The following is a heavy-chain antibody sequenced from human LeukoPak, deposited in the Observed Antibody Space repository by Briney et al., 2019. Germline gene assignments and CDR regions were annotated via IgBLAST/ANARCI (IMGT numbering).Heavy chain of an antibody. Sequence: GESLKISCKGSGYSFTSYWIGWVRQMPGKGLEWMGIIYPGDSDTRYSPSFQGQVTISADKSISTAYLQWSSLKASDTAMCYCARPVSGPSCSSTSYQDWYFDLWGRGTLVTVSS. J-gene: IGHJ2*01. V-gene: IGHV5-51*01. CDR2: IYPGDSDT. CDR1: GYSFTSYW. CDR3: ARPVSGPSCSSTSYQDWYFDL. D-gene: IGHD2-2*01.